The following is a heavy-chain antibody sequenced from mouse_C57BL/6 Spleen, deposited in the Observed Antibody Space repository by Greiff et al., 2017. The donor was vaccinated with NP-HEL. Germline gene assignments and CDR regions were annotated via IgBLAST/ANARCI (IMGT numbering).Heavy chain of an antibody. CDR1: GFTFSDYG. CDR2: ISNLAYRI. D-gene: IGHD1-3*01. Sequence: EVKLVESGGGLVQPGGSLKLSCAASGFTFSDYGMAWVRQAPRKGPEWVAFISNLAYRIYYADTVTGRFTISRENAKNTLYLEMSSLRSEDTAMYYWARQSPDAMDYWGQGTSVTVSS. CDR3: ARQSPDAMDY. V-gene: IGHV5-15*04. J-gene: IGHJ4*01.